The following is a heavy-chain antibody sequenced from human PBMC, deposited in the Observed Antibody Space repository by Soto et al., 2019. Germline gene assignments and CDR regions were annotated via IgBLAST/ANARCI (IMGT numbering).Heavy chain of an antibody. CDR1: GGTFSSYA. CDR2: PIPIFGAA. J-gene: IGHJ3*02. CDR3: ARTRSEVLDI. Sequence: QVQLVQSGAEVKKTGSSVKVSCKASGGTFSSYAISWVRQAPGQGREWMGGPIPIFGAANYAQKFQGRVTITAEESTSTAYMEMSSLRSEDTAVYYCARTRSEVLDIWGQGTMVTVSS. V-gene: IGHV1-69*01. D-gene: IGHD2-2*01.